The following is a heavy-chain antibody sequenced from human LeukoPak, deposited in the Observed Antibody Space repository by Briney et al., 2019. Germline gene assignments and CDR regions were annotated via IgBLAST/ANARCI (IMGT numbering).Heavy chain of an antibody. D-gene: IGHD1-1*01. CDR2: ISYDGSVK. J-gene: IGHJ3*02. Sequence: GGSLRLSCAASGFTFSSYGMHWVRQAPGKGLEWVAVISYDGSVKHYADSVRGRFTISRDNSKSTLFLQMNSLRTDDTSVYFCAKFAYNWNAPDGFDMWGQGTMVIVSS. V-gene: IGHV3-30*02. CDR1: GFTFSSYG. CDR3: AKFAYNWNAPDGFDM.